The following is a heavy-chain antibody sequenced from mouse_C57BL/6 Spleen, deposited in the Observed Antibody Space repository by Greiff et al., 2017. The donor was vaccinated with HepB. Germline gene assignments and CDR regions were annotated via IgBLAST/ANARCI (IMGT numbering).Heavy chain of an antibody. CDR1: GFNIKDDY. V-gene: IGHV14-4*01. Sequence: EVQRVESGAELVRPGASVKLSCTASGFNIKDDYMHWVKQRPEQGLEWIGWIDPENGDTEYASKFQGKATITADTSSNTAYLQLSSLTSEDTAVYYCTTGYYSNYEGYYAMDYWGQGTSVTVSS. D-gene: IGHD2-5*01. CDR2: IDPENGDT. J-gene: IGHJ4*01. CDR3: TTGYYSNYEGYYAMDY.